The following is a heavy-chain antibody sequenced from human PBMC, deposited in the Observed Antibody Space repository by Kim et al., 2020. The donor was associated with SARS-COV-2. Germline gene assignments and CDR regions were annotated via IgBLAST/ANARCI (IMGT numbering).Heavy chain of an antibody. CDR1: GGSFSGYY. CDR3: ARVGSLPQWLRLPFRDYYYYMDV. J-gene: IGHJ6*03. V-gene: IGHV4-34*01. Sequence: SETLSLTCAVYGGSFSGYYWSWIRQPPGKGLEWIGEINHSGSTNYNPSLKSRVTISVDTSKNQFSLKVRSVTAADTAVYYCARVGSLPQWLRLPFRDYYYYMDVWGKGTTVTVSS. D-gene: IGHD5-12*01. CDR2: INHSGST.